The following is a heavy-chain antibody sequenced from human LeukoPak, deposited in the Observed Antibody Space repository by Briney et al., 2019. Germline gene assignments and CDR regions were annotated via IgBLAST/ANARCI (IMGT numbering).Heavy chain of an antibody. V-gene: IGHV4-59*08. CDR2: IYYTGKI. Sequence: SETLSLTCAVSGGSINSHYWGWIRQPPGKGLQRIGDIYYTGKINYNPSLKSRVTITLDTSKDHLSLNLTSVLAADTAIYYCVRRDTGRSYFDYWGQGILVTVSS. CDR1: GGSINSHY. CDR3: VRRDTGRSYFDY. J-gene: IGHJ4*02. D-gene: IGHD2-8*02.